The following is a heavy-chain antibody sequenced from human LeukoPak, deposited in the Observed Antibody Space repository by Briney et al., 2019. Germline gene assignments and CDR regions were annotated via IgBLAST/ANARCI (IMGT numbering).Heavy chain of an antibody. CDR2: IWFDGSNK. V-gene: IGHV3-33*01. D-gene: IGHD3-22*01. CDR3: ARDPYYYDSSGYYGGYYFDY. J-gene: IGHJ4*02. Sequence: GGSLRLSCAASGFTFSSYGMNWVRQAPGKRLEWVAVIWFDGSNKYYADSVKGRFTISRDNSKNTLYLQMNSLRAEDTAVYYCARDPYYYDSSGYYGGYYFDYWGQGTLVTVSS. CDR1: GFTFSSYG.